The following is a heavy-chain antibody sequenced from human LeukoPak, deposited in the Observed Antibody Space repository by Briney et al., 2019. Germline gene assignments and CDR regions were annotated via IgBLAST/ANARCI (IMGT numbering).Heavy chain of an antibody. V-gene: IGHV3-21*01. D-gene: IGHD2-15*01. CDR3: ARAYSGCCNGGSCYDFDY. CDR1: GFTFISYT. J-gene: IGHJ4*02. Sequence: GGSLRLSCVASGFTFISYTMNWVRQAPGKGLEWVSSIRGRSSYIYYGDSVKGRFTSSRHNAKNSLYLQMNSLRVEDTAVYYCARAYSGCCNGGSCYDFDYWGQGTLVTVSS. CDR2: IRGRSSYI.